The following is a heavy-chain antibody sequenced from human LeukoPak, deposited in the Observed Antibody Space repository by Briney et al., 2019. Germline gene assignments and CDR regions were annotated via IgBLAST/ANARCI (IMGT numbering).Heavy chain of an antibody. CDR3: ARVISYFDL. CDR2: IKSDGSET. CDR1: GFTFSRHW. Sequence: PGGSLRLSSAACGFTFSRHWMHWVRQGPGKGLEWVSRIKSDGSETQYADSVKGRFTISRDNAHNTLYLQVTSLRPEDTAIYYCARVISYFDLWGQGALVTASS. D-gene: IGHD3-3*02. V-gene: IGHV3-74*01. J-gene: IGHJ4*02.